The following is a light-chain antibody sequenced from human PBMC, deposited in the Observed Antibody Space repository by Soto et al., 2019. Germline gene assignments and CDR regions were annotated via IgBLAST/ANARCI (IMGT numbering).Light chain of an antibody. V-gene: IGKV3-11*01. CDR2: DAS. Sequence: EIVMTQSPATLSVSPGERATLSCRASQSVSSYLAWYQQKPGQAPRLLIYDASNRATGIPARFSGSRSGPDFTLTISSLQPEDFATYYCQQSYSSPPTFGQGTKVDIK. J-gene: IGKJ1*01. CDR3: QQSYSSPPT. CDR1: QSVSSY.